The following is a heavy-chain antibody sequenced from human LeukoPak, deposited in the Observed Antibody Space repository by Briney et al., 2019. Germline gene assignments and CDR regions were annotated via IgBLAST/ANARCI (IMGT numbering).Heavy chain of an antibody. CDR1: GESFSAYY. J-gene: IGHJ4*02. Sequence: SETLSLTCAVYGESFSAYYWSWIRQAPGKTLEWIGEIHHSGTTNYNPSLKSRVNILIDPSKKQFSLKLSSVSAAGTAVYYCARSGTYQHSSSYDYWGQGTLVTVSS. CDR2: IHHSGTT. V-gene: IGHV4-34*01. CDR3: ARSGTYQHSSSYDY. D-gene: IGHD6-13*01.